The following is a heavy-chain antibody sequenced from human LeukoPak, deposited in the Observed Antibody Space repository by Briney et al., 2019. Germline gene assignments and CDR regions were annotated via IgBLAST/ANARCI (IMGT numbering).Heavy chain of an antibody. CDR2: INPNSGGT. V-gene: IGHV1-2*02. J-gene: IGHJ4*02. D-gene: IGHD4-17*01. CDR1: GYTFTGYY. Sequence: GASVKVSCKASGYTFTGYYMHWVRQAPGQGLEWMGWINPNSGGTNYAQKFQGRGSMKRDTSISTAYMEVSRLRSDDTAVYYCARGWLSDTVTYCLDYWGQGTLVTVSS. CDR3: ARGWLSDTVTYCLDY.